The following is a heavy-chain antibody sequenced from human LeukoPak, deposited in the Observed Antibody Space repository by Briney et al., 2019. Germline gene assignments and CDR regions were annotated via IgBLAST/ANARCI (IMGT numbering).Heavy chain of an antibody. D-gene: IGHD2-2*01. Sequence: ASVKVSCKASGYTFTDHYMHWVRQAPGQGLEWMGIINPSGGSTSYAQKFQGRVTMTRDTSTSTVYMELSSLRSEDTAVYYCAREQSEYCSSTSCYDYWGQGTLVTVSS. V-gene: IGHV1-46*01. J-gene: IGHJ4*02. CDR1: GYTFTDHY. CDR2: INPSGGST. CDR3: AREQSEYCSSTSCYDY.